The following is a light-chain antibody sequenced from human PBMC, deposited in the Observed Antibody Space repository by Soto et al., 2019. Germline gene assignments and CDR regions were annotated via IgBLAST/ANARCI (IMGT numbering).Light chain of an antibody. CDR2: GAS. CDR1: QSVSSSH. J-gene: IGKJ2*01. CDR3: QQYGDSPMYT. Sequence: EIVLTQSPGTLSSSPGERATLSCRASQSVSSSHLAWYQQKPGQAPRLLIYGASSRATGIPDRFSGSGSGTDFTLTISRLEPEDFAVYFCQQYGDSPMYTFGQGTQLEI. V-gene: IGKV3-20*01.